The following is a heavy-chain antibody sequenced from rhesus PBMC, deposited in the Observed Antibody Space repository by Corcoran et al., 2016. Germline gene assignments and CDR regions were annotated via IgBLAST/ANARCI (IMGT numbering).Heavy chain of an antibody. CDR2: ISGSGGST. V-gene: IGHV4-173*01. Sequence: QLQLQEPGSGLVNPSGTLSLPCAVSGGFIRRNYWSWTRPPPGKGLAGIGCISGSGGSTDYNPSRKSRVTISTDTSKNQFSLKLSSVTAADTAVDYCATPNTVLVVVATFDRQFRFDVWGPGVLVTVSS. D-gene: IGHD2-21*01. CDR3: ATPNTVLVVVATFDRQFRFDV. CDR1: GGFIRRNY. J-gene: IGHJ5-1*01.